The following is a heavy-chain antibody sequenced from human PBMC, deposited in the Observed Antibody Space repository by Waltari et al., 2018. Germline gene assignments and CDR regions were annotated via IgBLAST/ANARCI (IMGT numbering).Heavy chain of an antibody. J-gene: IGHJ6*03. CDR2: IYYSGST. D-gene: IGHD6-6*01. CDR3: ARHLESSSSPYYYYYMDV. CDR1: GGSISSSSYY. Sequence: QLQLQESGPGLVKPSETLSLTCTVSGGSISSSSYYWGWIRQPPGKGLAWVGSIYYSGSTHYTPCLKSRVTISVDTSTNPVALKRGSVTAADTAVYYCARHLESSSSPYYYYYMDVWGKGTTVTVSS. V-gene: IGHV4-39*01.